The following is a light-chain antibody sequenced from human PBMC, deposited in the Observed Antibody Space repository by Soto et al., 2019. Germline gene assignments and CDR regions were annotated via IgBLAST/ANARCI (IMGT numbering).Light chain of an antibody. J-gene: IGKJ1*01. V-gene: IGKV3D-15*01. CDR2: GAS. Sequence: EIVMTQSPATLSVSPGERATFSCRASHSVNSDLAWYQQKPGQAPRLLIYGASTRATGISARFSGSGSGTEFTLTSSSLQSEDFGVYYCQQYNKWSPWTFGQGTNVEIK. CDR3: QQYNKWSPWT. CDR1: HSVNSD.